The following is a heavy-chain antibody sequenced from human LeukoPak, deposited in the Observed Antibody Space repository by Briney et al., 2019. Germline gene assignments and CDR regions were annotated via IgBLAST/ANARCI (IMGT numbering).Heavy chain of an antibody. Sequence: KPSETLSLTCAVYGGSFSGYYWSWIRQPPGKGLEWIGEINHSGSTNYNPSLKSRVTISVDTSKNQFSLKPSSVTAADTAVYYCARLHYDILTGYYYFDYWGQGTLVTVSS. CDR3: ARLHYDILTGYYYFDY. V-gene: IGHV4-34*01. CDR1: GGSFSGYY. CDR2: INHSGST. D-gene: IGHD3-9*01. J-gene: IGHJ4*02.